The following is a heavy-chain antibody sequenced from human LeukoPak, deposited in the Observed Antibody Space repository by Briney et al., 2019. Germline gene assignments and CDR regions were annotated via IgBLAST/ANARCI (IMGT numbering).Heavy chain of an antibody. J-gene: IGHJ5*02. CDR3: ARSRVVTTNWFDP. V-gene: IGHV1-69*13. CDR2: IIPIFGTA. Sequence: RASVKVSRKASGGTFSSYAISWVRQAPGQGLEWMGGIIPIFGTANYAQKFQGRVTITADESTSTAYMELSSLRSEDTAVYYCARSRVVTTNWFDPWGQGTLVTVSS. CDR1: GGTFSSYA. D-gene: IGHD3-22*01.